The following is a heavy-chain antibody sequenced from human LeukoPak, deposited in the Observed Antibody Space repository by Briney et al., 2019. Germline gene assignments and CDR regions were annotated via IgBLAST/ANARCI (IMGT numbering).Heavy chain of an antibody. CDR2: IYSGGST. Sequence: PGGSLRLSCAASGFTFDDYAMHWVRQAPGKGLEWVSVIYSGGSTYYADSVKGRFTISRDNSKNTLYLQMNNLRAEDTAVYYCASNPRYSSSSFDYWGQGTLVTVSS. J-gene: IGHJ4*02. D-gene: IGHD6-13*01. V-gene: IGHV3-53*01. CDR3: ASNPRYSSSSFDY. CDR1: GFTFDDYA.